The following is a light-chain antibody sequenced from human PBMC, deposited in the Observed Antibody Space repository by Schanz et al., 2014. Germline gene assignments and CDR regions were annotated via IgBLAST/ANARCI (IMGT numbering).Light chain of an antibody. CDR1: QTVSSSY. J-gene: IGKJ1*01. V-gene: IGKV3-20*01. CDR2: GAS. CDR3: QQFGKLPWT. Sequence: EVVLTQSPGTLSLSPGERATLSCRASQTVSSSYLAWYQQRPGQAPRLLIYGASSRATGIPDRFSGSGSGTDFTLIISRLEPEDFAVFYCQQFGKLPWTFGQGTKVEIK.